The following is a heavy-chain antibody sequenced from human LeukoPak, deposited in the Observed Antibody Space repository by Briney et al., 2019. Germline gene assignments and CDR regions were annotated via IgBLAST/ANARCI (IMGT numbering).Heavy chain of an antibody. CDR3: AKDLRITMIVVVRGVFDY. D-gene: IGHD3-22*01. CDR2: IKQDGSEK. J-gene: IGHJ4*02. V-gene: IGHV3-7*01. Sequence: PGGSLRLSCAASGFTFSSYWMSWGRQAPGKGLEWVANIKQDGSEKYYVDSVKGRFTISRDNAKNTLYLQMNSLRAEDTAVYYCAKDLRITMIVVVRGVFDYWGQGTLVTVSS. CDR1: GFTFSSYW.